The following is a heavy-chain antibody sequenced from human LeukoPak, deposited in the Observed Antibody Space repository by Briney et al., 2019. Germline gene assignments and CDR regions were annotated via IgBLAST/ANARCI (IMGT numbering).Heavy chain of an antibody. Sequence: PGRSLRLSCAASGFTFSNYGMHWVRQAPGKGLEWVALISYDGSNKYYADSVKGRFTISRDNSKNTLYLQMISLRAEDTAVYYCARDRGVRDMVVTTSRVDYWGQGTLVTVSS. V-gene: IGHV3-30*03. J-gene: IGHJ4*02. CDR1: GFTFSNYG. D-gene: IGHD2-21*02. CDR2: ISYDGSNK. CDR3: ARDRGVRDMVVTTSRVDY.